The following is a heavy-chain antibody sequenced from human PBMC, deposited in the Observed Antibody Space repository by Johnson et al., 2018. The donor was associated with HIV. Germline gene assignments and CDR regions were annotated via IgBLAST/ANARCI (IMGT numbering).Heavy chain of an antibody. CDR2: ISYDGSNK. V-gene: IGHV3-30*03. J-gene: IGHJ3*02. Sequence: QVQLVESGGGVVQPGGSLRLSCVASGFTFSNAWLSWVRQAAGKGLEWVAVISYDGSNKYYADSVKGRFTISRDNSKNTLYLQMNSLRAEDTAVYYCARDPSAGEQLDDAFDIWGQGTMVTVSS. CDR3: ARDPSAGEQLDDAFDI. CDR1: GFTFSNAW. D-gene: IGHD6-13*01.